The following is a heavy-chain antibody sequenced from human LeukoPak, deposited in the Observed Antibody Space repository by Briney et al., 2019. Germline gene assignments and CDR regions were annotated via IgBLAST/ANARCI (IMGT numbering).Heavy chain of an antibody. Sequence: KTSETLSLTCTVSGYSISSGYYWGWIRQPPGKGLEWIGSIYHSGSTYYNPSLKSRVTISVDTSKNQFSLKLSSVTAADTAVYYCARRAIEYSSHFDYWGQGTLVTVSS. V-gene: IGHV4-38-2*02. CDR1: GYSISSGYY. J-gene: IGHJ4*02. CDR2: IYHSGST. CDR3: ARRAIEYSSHFDY. D-gene: IGHD6-6*01.